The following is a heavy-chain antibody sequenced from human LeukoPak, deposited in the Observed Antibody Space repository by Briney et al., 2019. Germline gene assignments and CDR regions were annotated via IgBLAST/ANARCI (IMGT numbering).Heavy chain of an antibody. D-gene: IGHD2-2*01. CDR2: IYYSGST. Sequence: SETLSLTCTVSGGSISSGDYYWSWIRQPPGKGLEWIGYIYYSGSTNYNPSLKSRVTISVDTSKNQFSLKLSSVTAADTAVYYCARDRTGYCSSTSCYWGYYYYYGMDVWGQGTTVTVSS. J-gene: IGHJ6*02. CDR1: GGSISSGDYY. V-gene: IGHV4-61*08. CDR3: ARDRTGYCSSTSCYWGYYYYYGMDV.